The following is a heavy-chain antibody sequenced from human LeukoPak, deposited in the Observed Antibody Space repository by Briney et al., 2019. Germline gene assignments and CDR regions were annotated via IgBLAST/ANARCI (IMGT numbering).Heavy chain of an antibody. CDR1: GFTFSSYG. D-gene: IGHD7-27*01. CDR3: AKDRRYWGSLALDY. J-gene: IGHJ4*02. CDR2: IRYDGSNK. Sequence: GGSLRLSCAASGFTFSSYGMHWVRQAPGKGLEWVAFIRYDGSNKYYADSVKGRFTISRDNSKNTLYLQMNSLRAEDTAVYYCAKDRRYWGSLALDYWGQGTLVTVSS. V-gene: IGHV3-30*02.